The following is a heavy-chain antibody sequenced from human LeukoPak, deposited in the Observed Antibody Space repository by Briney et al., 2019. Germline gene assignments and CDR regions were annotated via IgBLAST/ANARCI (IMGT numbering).Heavy chain of an antibody. CDR3: ARIKEYGFDI. CDR2: IKDNGSEK. V-gene: IGHV3-7*01. CDR1: AFTFSSYW. D-gene: IGHD3-10*01. Sequence: QSGGSLSLSCAGSAFTFSSYWMSWVRQAPGKGPEWVANIKDNGSEKYYLDSVKGRFTISRDNAKNSLYLQMNSLRAEDTAVYSCARIKEYGFDIWGQGTMVTVSS. J-gene: IGHJ3*02.